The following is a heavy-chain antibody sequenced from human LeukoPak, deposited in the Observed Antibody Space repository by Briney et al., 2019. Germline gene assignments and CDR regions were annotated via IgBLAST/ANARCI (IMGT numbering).Heavy chain of an antibody. CDR2: ISSSSSYI. CDR1: GFTFSNFA. V-gene: IGHV3-21*01. D-gene: IGHD3-9*01. CDR3: ARETSADYDILTGDY. Sequence: GGSLRLSCVGSGFTFSNFAMSWVRQAPGKGLEWVSSISSSSSYIYYADSVKGRFTISRDNAKNSLYLQMNSLRAEDTAVYYCARETSADYDILTGDYWGQGTLVTVSS. J-gene: IGHJ4*02.